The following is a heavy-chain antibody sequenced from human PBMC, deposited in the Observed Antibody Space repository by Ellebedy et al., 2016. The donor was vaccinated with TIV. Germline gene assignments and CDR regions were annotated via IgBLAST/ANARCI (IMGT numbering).Heavy chain of an antibody. CDR2: IIPIFGTA. V-gene: IGHV1-69*13. D-gene: IGHD5-24*01. CDR1: GGTFSSYA. Sequence: SVKVSCXASGGTFSSYAISWVRQAPGQGLEWMGGIIPIFGTANYAQKFQGRVTITADESTSTAYMELSSLRSEDTAVYYCARDGRLGDGHNFGYWGQGTLVTVSS. J-gene: IGHJ4*02. CDR3: ARDGRLGDGHNFGY.